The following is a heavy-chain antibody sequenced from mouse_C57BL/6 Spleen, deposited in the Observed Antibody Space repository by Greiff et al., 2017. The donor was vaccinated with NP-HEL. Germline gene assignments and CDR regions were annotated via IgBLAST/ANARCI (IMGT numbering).Heavy chain of an antibody. Sequence: EVQLQQSGPGLVKPSQSLSLTCSVTGYSITSGYYWNWIRQFPGNKLEWMGYISYDGSNNYNPSLKNRISITRDTSKNQFFLKLNSVTTEDTAKYYCARGSSLGAMDYWGQGTSVTVSS. J-gene: IGHJ4*01. V-gene: IGHV3-6*01. CDR3: ARGSSLGAMDY. CDR1: GYSITSGYY. CDR2: ISYDGSN. D-gene: IGHD4-1*01.